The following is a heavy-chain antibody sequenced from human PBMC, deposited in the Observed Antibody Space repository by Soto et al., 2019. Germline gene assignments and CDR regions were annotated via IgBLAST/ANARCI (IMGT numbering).Heavy chain of an antibody. CDR3: AKGDGYSSSWYGDD. Sequence: QVQLVESGGGVVQPGRSLRLSSAASGFTFSSYGMHWVRQAPGKGLEWVAVISYDGSNKYYADSVKGRFTISRDNSKNTLYLQMNSLRAEDTAVYYCAKGDGYSSSWYGDDWGQGTLVTVSS. D-gene: IGHD6-13*01. V-gene: IGHV3-30*18. CDR2: ISYDGSNK. J-gene: IGHJ4*02. CDR1: GFTFSSYG.